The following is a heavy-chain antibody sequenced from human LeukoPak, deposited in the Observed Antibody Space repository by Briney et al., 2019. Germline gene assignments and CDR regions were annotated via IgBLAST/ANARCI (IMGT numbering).Heavy chain of an antibody. CDR2: INPSGGST. Sequence: GASVKVPCKASGYTFTSYYMHWVRQAPGQGLEWMGIINPSGGSTSYAQKFQGRVTMTRDTSTSTVYMELSSLRSEDTAVYYCASTGSGSYYFDYWGQGTLVTVSS. J-gene: IGHJ4*02. D-gene: IGHD1-26*01. V-gene: IGHV1-46*01. CDR3: ASTGSGSYYFDY. CDR1: GYTFTSYY.